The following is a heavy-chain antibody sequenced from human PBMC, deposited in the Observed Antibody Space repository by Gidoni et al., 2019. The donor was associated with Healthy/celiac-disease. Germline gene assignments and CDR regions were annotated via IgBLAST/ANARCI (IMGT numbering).Heavy chain of an antibody. CDR2: IYYSGST. CDR3: ARDRLGGDTAMAPYYYYGMDV. V-gene: IGHV4-31*03. Sequence: QVQLQESGPGLVQPSQTLSLTCTVSGGSISSGGYYWSWIRQHPGKGLEWIGYIYYSGSTYYNPSLKSRVTISVDTSKNQFSLKLSSVTAADTAVYYCARDRLGGDTAMAPYYYYGMDVWGQGTTVTVSS. CDR1: GGSISSGGYY. D-gene: IGHD5-18*01. J-gene: IGHJ6*02.